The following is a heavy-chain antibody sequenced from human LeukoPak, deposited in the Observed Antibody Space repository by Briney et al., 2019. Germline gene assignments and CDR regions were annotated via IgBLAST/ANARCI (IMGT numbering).Heavy chain of an antibody. Sequence: SETLSLTCTVSGYSISSGYYWGWIRQPPGKGLEWIGSIYHSGSTYYNPSLKSRVTISVDTSKNQFSLKLSSVTAADTAVYYCAVSLYYDFWSGHAFDIWGQGTMVTVSS. CDR3: AVSLYYDFWSGHAFDI. D-gene: IGHD3-3*01. V-gene: IGHV4-38-2*02. CDR1: GYSISSGYY. CDR2: IYHSGST. J-gene: IGHJ3*02.